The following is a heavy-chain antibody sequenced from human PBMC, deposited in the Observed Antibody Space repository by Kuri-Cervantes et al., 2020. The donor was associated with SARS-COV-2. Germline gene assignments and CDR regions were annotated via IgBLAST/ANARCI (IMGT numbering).Heavy chain of an antibody. V-gene: IGHV3-48*01. D-gene: IGHD5-12*01. Sequence: GESLKISCAASGFTFSSYSMNWVRQAPGKGLEWVSSISSSSSTIYYADSVKGRFTISRDNAKNSLYLQMNSLRAEDTAVYYCAKDGIAPSGYDFVPFDYWGQGTLVTVSS. J-gene: IGHJ4*02. CDR1: GFTFSSYS. CDR2: ISSSSSTI. CDR3: AKDGIAPSGYDFVPFDY.